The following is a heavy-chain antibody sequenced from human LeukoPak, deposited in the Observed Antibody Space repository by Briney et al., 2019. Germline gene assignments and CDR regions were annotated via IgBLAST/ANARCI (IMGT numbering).Heavy chain of an antibody. CDR1: GYTFTGYY. J-gene: IGHJ4*02. Sequence: ASVKVSCKASGYTFTGYYMHWVRQAPGQGLEWMGWMNPNSGNTGYAQKFQGRVTMTRNTSISTAYMELSSLRSEDTAVYYCARGDSSGWYWVGVSFDYWGQGTLVTVSS. CDR2: MNPNSGNT. D-gene: IGHD6-19*01. V-gene: IGHV1-8*02. CDR3: ARGDSSGWYWVGVSFDY.